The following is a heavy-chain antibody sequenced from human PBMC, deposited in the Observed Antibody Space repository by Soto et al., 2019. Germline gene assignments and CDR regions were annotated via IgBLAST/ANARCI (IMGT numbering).Heavy chain of an antibody. D-gene: IGHD3-10*01. CDR2: INPNSGGT. CDR3: ARGWDATLRGFGEGTVGFDP. J-gene: IGHJ5*02. CDR1: GYTFTGYY. V-gene: IGHV1-2*02. Sequence: QVQLVQSGAEVKKPGASVKVSCKASGYTFTGYYMHWVRQAPGQGLEWMGWINPNSGGTNYAQKVQGRVTMTRDTSISTAYMELSRLRSDDTAVYYCARGWDATLRGFGEGTVGFDPWGQGTLVTVSS.